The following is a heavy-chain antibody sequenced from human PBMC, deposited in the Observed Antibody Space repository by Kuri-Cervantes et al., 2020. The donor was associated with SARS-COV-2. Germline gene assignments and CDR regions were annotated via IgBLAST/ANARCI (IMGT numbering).Heavy chain of an antibody. D-gene: IGHD3-22*01. CDR3: ARGYYDSSGYYPLFDY. CDR1: GFTFSSYS. CDR2: ISSSSSTI. V-gene: IGHV3-48*01. J-gene: IGHJ4*02. Sequence: GESLKISCAASGFTFSSYSMNWVRQAPGKGLEWVSYISSSSSTIYYADSVKGRFTISRDNAKNSLYLQMNSLRAEDTAVYYCARGYYDSSGYYPLFDYWGQGTLVTVSS.